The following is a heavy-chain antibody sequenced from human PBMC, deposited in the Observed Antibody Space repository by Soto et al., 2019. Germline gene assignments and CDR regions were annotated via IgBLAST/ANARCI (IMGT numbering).Heavy chain of an antibody. V-gene: IGHV3-33*01. CDR3: ARHLLYSGSYFDY. J-gene: IGHJ4*02. Sequence: SLRLSCAASGFTFSSYGMHWVRQAPGKGLEWVAVIWYDGSNKYYADSVKGRFTISRDNSKNTLYLQMNSLRAEDTAVYYCARHLLYSGSYFDYWGQGTLVTVSS. CDR1: GFTFSSYG. D-gene: IGHD1-26*01. CDR2: IWYDGSNK.